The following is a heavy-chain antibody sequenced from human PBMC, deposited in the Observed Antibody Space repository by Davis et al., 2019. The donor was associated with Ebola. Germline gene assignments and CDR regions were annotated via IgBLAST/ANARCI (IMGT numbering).Heavy chain of an antibody. CDR1: GFTFSSYW. CDR2: IKQDGSEK. Sequence: PGGSLRLSCAASGFTFSSYWMSWVRQAPGKGLEWVANIKQDGSEKYYVDSVKGRFTISRDNAKNSLYLQMNSLRAEDTAVYYCAKAKGSGILWWWFDIWGQGTMVTVSS. J-gene: IGHJ3*02. CDR3: AKAKGSGILWWWFDI. V-gene: IGHV3-7*03. D-gene: IGHD2-21*01.